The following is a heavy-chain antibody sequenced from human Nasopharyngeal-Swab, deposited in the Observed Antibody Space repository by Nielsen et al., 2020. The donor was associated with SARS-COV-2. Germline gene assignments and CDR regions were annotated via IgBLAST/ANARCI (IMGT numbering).Heavy chain of an antibody. J-gene: IGHJ4*02. Sequence: GGSLRLSCAASGFNFNDFGMHWVRQAPGKGLEWVAVIWSDGSHENHVDSVKGRFTISRDNSKDTLFLQMNSLRVEDTAVYYCARGPGVSRHDYWAREPWSPSPQ. CDR2: IWSDGSHE. CDR1: GFNFNDFG. D-gene: IGHD2-8*01. V-gene: IGHV3-33*01. CDR3: ARGPGVSRHDY.